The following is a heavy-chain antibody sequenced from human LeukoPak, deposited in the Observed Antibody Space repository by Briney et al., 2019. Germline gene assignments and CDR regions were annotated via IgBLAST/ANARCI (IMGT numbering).Heavy chain of an antibody. D-gene: IGHD3-22*01. Sequence: SVKVSCKASGGTFSSYAISWVRQAPGQGLEWMGGIIPIFGTANYAQKFQGRVTITTDESTSTAYMELSSLRSEDTAVYYCAGYYYDSSGYYNIHFDYWGQGTLVTVSS. CDR1: GGTFSSYA. CDR3: AGYYYDSSGYYNIHFDY. V-gene: IGHV1-69*05. J-gene: IGHJ4*02. CDR2: IIPIFGTA.